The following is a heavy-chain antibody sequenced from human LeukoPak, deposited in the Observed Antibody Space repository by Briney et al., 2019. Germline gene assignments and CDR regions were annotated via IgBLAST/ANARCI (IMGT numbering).Heavy chain of an antibody. CDR3: ATIYCSNGVCYCFDY. J-gene: IGHJ4*02. CDR1: GFTFNRYW. V-gene: IGHV3-7*01. Sequence: GGSLRLSCAASGFTFNRYWMSWVRQAPGKGLEWVANIKQDGSEKYYVDSVKGRFTISRDNVQNSLYLVINSLRAEDTAIYYCATIYCSNGVCYCFDYWGQGTLVTVSS. D-gene: IGHD2-8*01. CDR2: IKQDGSEK.